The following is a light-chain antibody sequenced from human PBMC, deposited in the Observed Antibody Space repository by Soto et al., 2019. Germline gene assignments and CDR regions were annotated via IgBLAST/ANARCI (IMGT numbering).Light chain of an antibody. Sequence: EIVLTQSPGTLSLSPGERATLSCRASQRVGRNYLAWYQQKPSQAPRLLIYGASSRATGIPDRFSGSGSGTDCTLTISRLEPEDFAVYYCQQYDNSPLSFGQGTKVEIK. CDR2: GAS. J-gene: IGKJ1*01. V-gene: IGKV3-20*01. CDR1: QRVGRNY. CDR3: QQYDNSPLS.